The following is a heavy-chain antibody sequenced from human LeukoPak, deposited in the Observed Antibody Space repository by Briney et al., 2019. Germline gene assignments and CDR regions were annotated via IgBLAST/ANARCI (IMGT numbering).Heavy chain of an antibody. D-gene: IGHD3-22*01. V-gene: IGHV3-23*01. Sequence: PGGSLRLSCAASGFTFSSYAMSWVRQAPGKGLEWVSAISGSGGSTYYADSVKGRFTISRDNSKNTLYLQMNSLRAEDTAVYYCAKKGDYYDSSGYYYGAFDIWGQGTMVTVSS. CDR1: GFTFSSYA. J-gene: IGHJ3*02. CDR3: AKKGDYYDSSGYYYGAFDI. CDR2: ISGSGGST.